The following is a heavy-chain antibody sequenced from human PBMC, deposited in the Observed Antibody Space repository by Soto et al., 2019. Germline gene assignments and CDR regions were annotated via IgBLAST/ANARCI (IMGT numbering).Heavy chain of an antibody. CDR3: AKDTHILYDILTGPILLFDY. D-gene: IGHD3-9*01. J-gene: IGHJ4*02. CDR1: GFTFSSYG. Sequence: PGGSLRLSCAASGFTFSSYGMHWVRQAPGKGLEWVAVISYDGSNKYYADSVKGRFTISRDNSKNTLYLQMNSLRAEDTAVYYCAKDTHILYDILTGPILLFDYWGQGTLVTVSS. V-gene: IGHV3-30*18. CDR2: ISYDGSNK.